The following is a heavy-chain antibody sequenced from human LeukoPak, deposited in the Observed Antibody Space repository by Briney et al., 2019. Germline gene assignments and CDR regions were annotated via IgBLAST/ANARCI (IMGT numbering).Heavy chain of an antibody. Sequence: GGSLRLSCAASGITVSSNYMSWVRQAPEKGLEWVSVIYSGGSTYYADSVKGRFTISRHNSKNTLYLQMNSLRAEDTAMYYCARDPVWNDRLSDWGQGTLVTVSS. CDR3: ARDPVWNDRLSD. J-gene: IGHJ4*02. CDR2: IYSGGST. CDR1: GITVSSNY. V-gene: IGHV3-53*04. D-gene: IGHD1-1*01.